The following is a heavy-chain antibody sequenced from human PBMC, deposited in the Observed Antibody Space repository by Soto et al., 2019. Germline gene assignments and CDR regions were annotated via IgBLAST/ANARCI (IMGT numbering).Heavy chain of an antibody. D-gene: IGHD2-15*01. V-gene: IGHV1-69*08. CDR2: IIPILGIA. CDR3: AREQVILGTYGMDV. CDR1: GCTFSSYT. Sequence: QVQLVQSGAEVKKPGSSVKVSCKASGCTFSSYTISWVRQAPGQGLEWMGRIIPILGIADYAQNFQGRVTITADKXPSTAYMEMSSLRSEDTAVYYCAREQVILGTYGMDVWGQGTTVTVSS. J-gene: IGHJ6*02.